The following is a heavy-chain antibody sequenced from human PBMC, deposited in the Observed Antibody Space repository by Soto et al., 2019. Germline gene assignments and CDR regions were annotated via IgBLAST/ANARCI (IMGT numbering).Heavy chain of an antibody. D-gene: IGHD5-12*01. Sequence: QITLKESGPTLVKPTQTLTLTCTCSGFSVKTSGVGVGWIRQPPGKTLEWLALIYWNDFKRYTPSLESRLTITKDTSKNPVVLSVTNVDPADTATYYCAHSRGYNGYESPPLYEMDVWGQGTTVTVSS. V-gene: IGHV2-5*01. CDR3: AHSRGYNGYESPPLYEMDV. CDR2: IYWNDFK. CDR1: GFSVKTSGVG. J-gene: IGHJ6*02.